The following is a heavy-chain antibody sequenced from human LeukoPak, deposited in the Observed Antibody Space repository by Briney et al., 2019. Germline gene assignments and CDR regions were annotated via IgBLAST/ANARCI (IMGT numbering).Heavy chain of an antibody. CDR3: AKDRWSRGGWYVY. D-gene: IGHD6-19*01. J-gene: IGHJ4*02. V-gene: IGHV3-30*18. CDR2: ISYDGSNK. Sequence: GGSLRLSCAASGFTFSSYGMHWVRQAPGKGLEWVAVISYDGSNKYYADSVKGRFTISRDNSKNTLYLQMNSLRAEDTAVYYCAKDRWSRGGWYVYWGQGTLVTVSS. CDR1: GFTFSSYG.